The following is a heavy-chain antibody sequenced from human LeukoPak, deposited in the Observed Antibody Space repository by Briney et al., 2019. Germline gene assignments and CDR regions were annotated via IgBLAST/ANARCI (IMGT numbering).Heavy chain of an antibody. V-gene: IGHV3-7*01. D-gene: IGHD3-22*01. CDR1: GFTFSSYW. CDR2: IKQDGSEK. CDR3: ARDTSEFDDSSGYLHYYYYMDV. J-gene: IGHJ6*03. Sequence: GGSLRLSCAASGFTFSSYWMSWVRQAPGKGLEWVANIKQDGSEKYYVDSVKGRFTISRDNGKNSLYLQMNSLRAEDTAVYYCARDTSEFDDSSGYLHYYYYMDVWGKGTTVTVSS.